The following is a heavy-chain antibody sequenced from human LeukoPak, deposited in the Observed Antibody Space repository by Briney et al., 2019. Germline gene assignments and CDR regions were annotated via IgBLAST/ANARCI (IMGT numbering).Heavy chain of an antibody. CDR3: ARLKHDYSNYALDY. V-gene: IGHV4-34*01. CDR1: GGSFSGYY. D-gene: IGHD4-11*01. J-gene: IGHJ4*02. CDR2: INHSGST. Sequence: SETLSLTCAVYGGSFSGYYWSWIRQPPGKGLEWIGEINHSGSTNYNPSLKSRVTISVDTSKNQFSLKLSSVTAADTAVYYCARLKHDYSNYALDYWGQGTLVTVSS.